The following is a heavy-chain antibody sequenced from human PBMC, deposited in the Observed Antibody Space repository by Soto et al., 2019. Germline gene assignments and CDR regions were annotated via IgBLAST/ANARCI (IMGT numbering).Heavy chain of an antibody. Sequence: QVQLVQSGAEVKKPGASVKVSCKASGYTFTGYYMHWVRQAPGQGLEWMGRINPNSGGTNYAQKVQGRVTMTRDTSISTAYMELSRLRSDDTAVYYCARATRFSSSSLVAFDIWGQGTMVTVSS. CDR3: ARATRFSSSSLVAFDI. V-gene: IGHV1-2*06. CDR1: GYTFTGYY. CDR2: INPNSGGT. J-gene: IGHJ3*02. D-gene: IGHD6-6*01.